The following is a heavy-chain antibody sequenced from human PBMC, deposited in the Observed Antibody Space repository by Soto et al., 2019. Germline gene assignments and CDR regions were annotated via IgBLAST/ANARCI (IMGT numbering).Heavy chain of an antibody. CDR1: GYTFTGYY. CDR3: ARDPGGTVVTPSGWRYEYYFDY. D-gene: IGHD2-15*01. CDR2: INPNSGGT. J-gene: IGHJ4*02. V-gene: IGHV1-2*04. Sequence: QVQLVQSGAEVKKPGASVKVSCKASGYTFTGYYMHWVRQAPGQGLEWMGWINPNSGGTNYAQKFQGWVTMTWDTSISTAYMELSRLRSDDTAVYYCARDPGGTVVTPSGWRYEYYFDYWGQGTLVTVSS.